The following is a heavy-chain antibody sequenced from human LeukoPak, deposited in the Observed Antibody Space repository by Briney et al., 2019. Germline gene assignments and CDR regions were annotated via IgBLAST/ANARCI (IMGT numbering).Heavy chain of an antibody. D-gene: IGHD3-9*01. Sequence: SETLSLTCAVYGGSFSGYYWSWIRQPPGKGLEWIGEINHSGSTNYNPSLKSRVTISVDTSKNQFSLKLSSVTAADTAVYYCARGYWDRYFDWLYPSRWFDPWGQGTLVTVSS. CDR3: ARGYWDRYFDWLYPSRWFDP. V-gene: IGHV4-34*01. J-gene: IGHJ5*02. CDR1: GGSFSGYY. CDR2: INHSGST.